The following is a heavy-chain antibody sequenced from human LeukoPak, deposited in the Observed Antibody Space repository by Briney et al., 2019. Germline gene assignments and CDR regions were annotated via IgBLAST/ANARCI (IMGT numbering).Heavy chain of an antibody. D-gene: IGHD3-10*01. CDR2: ISYDGSNK. V-gene: IGHV3-30*04. CDR1: GFTFSSYA. CDR3: ASSIPLWFGEPVM. Sequence: GRSLRLSCAASGFTFSSYAMHWVRQAPGKGLEWVAVISYDGSNKYYADSVKGRFTISRDNSKNTLYLQMNSLRAEDTAVYYCASSIPLWFGEPVMWGRGTLVTVSS. J-gene: IGHJ4*02.